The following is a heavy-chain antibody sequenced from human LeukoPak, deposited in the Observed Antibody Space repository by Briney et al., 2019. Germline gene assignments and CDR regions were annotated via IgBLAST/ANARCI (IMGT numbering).Heavy chain of an antibody. V-gene: IGHV3-23*01. D-gene: IGHD3-22*01. Sequence: GGSLRLSCAASGFTFSNYVMSWVRQAPGKGLEWVSALSGSGATTYYGDSVKGRFTISRVNAKNSLYLQMNSLRAEDTALYYCAKVGVPMIVVVGAFDIWGQGTMVTVSS. CDR2: LSGSGATT. J-gene: IGHJ3*02. CDR1: GFTFSNYV. CDR3: AKVGVPMIVVVGAFDI.